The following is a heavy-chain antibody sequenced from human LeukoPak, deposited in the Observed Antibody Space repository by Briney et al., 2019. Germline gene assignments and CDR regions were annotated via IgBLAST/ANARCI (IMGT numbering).Heavy chain of an antibody. V-gene: IGHV3-30*02. CDR1: GFTFSSYA. CDR3: AKDHSNYYDSSGPDI. CDR2: IRYDGSNK. Sequence: GGSLRLSCAASGFTFSSYAMSWVRQAPGKGLEWVVFIRYDGSNKYYADSVKGRFTISRDNSKNTLYLQMNSLRAEDTAVYYCAKDHSNYYDSSGPDIWGQGTMVTVSS. J-gene: IGHJ3*02. D-gene: IGHD3-22*01.